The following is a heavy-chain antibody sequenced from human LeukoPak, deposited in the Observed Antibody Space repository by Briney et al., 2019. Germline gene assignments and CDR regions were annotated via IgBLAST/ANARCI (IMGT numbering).Heavy chain of an antibody. J-gene: IGHJ4*02. V-gene: IGHV3-53*01. CDR2: IFDAGRT. CDR1: GFTVGGTC. Sequence: PGGSLRLSCAASGFTVGGTCMSWVRQAAGKGWECVSTIFDAGRTTYADSVKGRFTISRDNYKNTLFLQMISLRADDTAVYYCAGATKWLAHDFWGQGTRVTVSS. D-gene: IGHD6-19*01. CDR3: AGATKWLAHDF.